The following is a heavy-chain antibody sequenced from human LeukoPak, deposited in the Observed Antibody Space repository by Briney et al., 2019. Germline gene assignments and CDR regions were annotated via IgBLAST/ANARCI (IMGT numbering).Heavy chain of an antibody. V-gene: IGHV4-30-4*01. CDR2: IYYSGST. J-gene: IGHJ4*02. CDR3: ARGSHSSGSASYSY. Sequence: ESSETLSLTCTVSGGSISSGDYYWSWIRQPPGKGLEWIGYIYYSGSTYYNPSLKSRVTISVDTSKNQFALKLSSVTAADTAVYYCARGSHSSGSASYSYWGQGTLVTVSS. CDR1: GGSISSGDYY. D-gene: IGHD3-10*01.